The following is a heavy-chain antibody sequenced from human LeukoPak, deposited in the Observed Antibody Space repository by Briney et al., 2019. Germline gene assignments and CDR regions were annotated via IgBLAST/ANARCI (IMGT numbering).Heavy chain of an antibody. CDR2: IYTSGST. D-gene: IGHD3-22*01. Sequence: YPSETLSLTCTVSGGSISSYYWSWLRQPAAKGLEWIGRIYTSGSTNYNPSLMRRVTMSVDTSKNQFSLKLSSVTAADTAVYYCARGERFTMIGGYYFDYWGQGTLVTVSS. CDR1: GGSISSYY. J-gene: IGHJ4*02. CDR3: ARGERFTMIGGYYFDY. V-gene: IGHV4-4*07.